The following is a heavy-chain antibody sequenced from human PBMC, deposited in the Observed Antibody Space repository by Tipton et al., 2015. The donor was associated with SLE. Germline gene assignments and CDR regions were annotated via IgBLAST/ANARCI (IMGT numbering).Heavy chain of an antibody. CDR3: ARKGGTYYFDY. J-gene: IGHJ4*02. CDR1: GFTFSSYG. Sequence: SLRLSCAASGFTFSSYGMHWVRQAPGKGLEWVSGISWNSGSIGYADSVKGRFTISRDNAKNSLYLQMNSLRAEDTAVYYCARKGGTYYFDYWGQGTLVTVSS. CDR2: ISWNSGSI. D-gene: IGHD3-16*01. V-gene: IGHV3-9*01.